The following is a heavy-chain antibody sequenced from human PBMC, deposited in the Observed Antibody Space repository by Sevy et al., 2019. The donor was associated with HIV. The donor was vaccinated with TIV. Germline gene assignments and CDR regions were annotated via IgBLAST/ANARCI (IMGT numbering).Heavy chain of an antibody. V-gene: IGHV3-49*03. Sequence: GGSLRLSCTASEFTFGDYAMSWFRQAPGKGLEWVGFIRSKAYGGTTEYAASVKGRFTISRDDSKSIAYLQMNSLKTEDTAVYYCSGDVDYDYVWGSYRPFMSASNWFDPWGQGTLVTVSS. D-gene: IGHD3-16*01. J-gene: IGHJ5*02. CDR1: EFTFGDYA. CDR2: IRSKAYGGTT. CDR3: SGDVDYDYVWGSYRPFMSASNWFDP.